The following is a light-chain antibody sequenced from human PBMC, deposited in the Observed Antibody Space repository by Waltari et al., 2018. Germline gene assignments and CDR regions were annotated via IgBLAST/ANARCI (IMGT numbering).Light chain of an antibody. CDR1: SSDVGSYNS. V-gene: IGLV2-14*03. CDR3: SSQSSNNVVL. Sequence: QSALTQPASVSGSPGQSITISCTGISSDVGSYNSVSWYQDHPGQGPKVIIYDVSDRPSGVSARFSGSKSGNTASLTISGLQAEDEADYYCSSQSSNNVVLFGGGTKVTDL. CDR2: DVS. J-gene: IGLJ3*02.